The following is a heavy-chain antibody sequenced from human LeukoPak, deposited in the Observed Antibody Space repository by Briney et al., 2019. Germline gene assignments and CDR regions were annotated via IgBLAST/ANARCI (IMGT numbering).Heavy chain of an antibody. CDR1: GFTFSSYA. CDR2: ISGSGGST. CDR3: AKDRVAGSYSYYFDY. D-gene: IGHD6-19*01. J-gene: IGHJ4*02. Sequence: GGSLRLSCAASGFTFSSYAMSWVRQAPGKGLEWVSSISGSGGSTYYADSVKGRFTISRDNSKNTLYLQMDSLRAEGTAVYYCAKDRVAGSYSYYFDYWGQGTLVTVSS. V-gene: IGHV3-23*01.